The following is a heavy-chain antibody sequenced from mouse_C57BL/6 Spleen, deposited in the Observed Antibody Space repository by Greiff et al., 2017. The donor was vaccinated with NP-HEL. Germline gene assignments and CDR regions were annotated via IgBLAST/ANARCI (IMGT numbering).Heavy chain of an antibody. Sequence: DVQLVESGGGLVKPGGSLKLSCAASGFTFSDCGMHWVRQAPEKGLEWVAYISSGSSTIYYADTVKGRFTISRDNAKNTLFLQMTSLRSEDTAMYYCAKGTMDYWGQGTSVTVSS. V-gene: IGHV5-17*01. J-gene: IGHJ4*01. CDR3: AKGTMDY. CDR1: GFTFSDCG. CDR2: ISSGSSTI.